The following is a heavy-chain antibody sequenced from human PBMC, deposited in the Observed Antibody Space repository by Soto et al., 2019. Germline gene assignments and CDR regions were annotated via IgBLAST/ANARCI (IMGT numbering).Heavy chain of an antibody. Sequence: GGSLRLSCAASGFTFSSYGMHWVCQAPGKGLEWVAVIWYDGSNKYYADSVKGRFTISRDNSKNTLYLQMNSLRAEDTAVYYCAREAVAGRVFDYWGQGTLVTVSS. CDR3: AREAVAGRVFDY. D-gene: IGHD6-19*01. CDR1: GFTFSSYG. CDR2: IWYDGSNK. J-gene: IGHJ4*02. V-gene: IGHV3-33*01.